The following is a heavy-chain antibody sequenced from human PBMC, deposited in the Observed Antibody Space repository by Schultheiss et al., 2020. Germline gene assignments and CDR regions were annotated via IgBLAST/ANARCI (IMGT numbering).Heavy chain of an antibody. CDR2: IFYSGST. J-gene: IGHJ4*02. Sequence: SQTLSLTCTVSGGSISSYYWGWIRQPPGKGLEWIGNIFYSGSTYYNPSLKSRVTISVDTSKNQFSLKLSSVTAADTAVYYCAREFCSRGYSSGCIDYWGQGTLVTVSS. V-gene: IGHV4-39*07. CDR3: AREFCSRGYSSGCIDY. CDR1: GGSISSYY. D-gene: IGHD6-19*01.